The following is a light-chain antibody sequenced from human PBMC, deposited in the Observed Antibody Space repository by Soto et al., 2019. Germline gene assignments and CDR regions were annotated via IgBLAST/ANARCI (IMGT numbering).Light chain of an antibody. Sequence: DIQMTQSPSILSASVGDRVTITCRASQSISSWLAWYQQKPGKAPNLLIHKASHLESGVLSRFSGSGSGTEFTLTNSSLQPGDFATYYCLHYNTYPWTFGQGTKVEIK. J-gene: IGKJ1*01. V-gene: IGKV1-5*03. CDR1: QSISSW. CDR3: LHYNTYPWT. CDR2: KAS.